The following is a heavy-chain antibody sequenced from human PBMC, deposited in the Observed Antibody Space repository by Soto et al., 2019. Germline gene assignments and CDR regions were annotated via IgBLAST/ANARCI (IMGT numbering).Heavy chain of an antibody. CDR2: IIPISGTT. J-gene: IGHJ6*04. CDR1: GGTFSTHA. D-gene: IGHD2-15*01. CDR3: ARGYCSVGNFYSGMDL. V-gene: IGHV1-69*13. Sequence: ASVKVSCKASGGTFSTHAIIWVRQAPGHGLEWMGGIIPISGTTYYTQKFQGRVTITADAPTSTAFMELSRLKSDDTAVFYFARGYCSVGNFYSGMDLLGKGTRVTVSP.